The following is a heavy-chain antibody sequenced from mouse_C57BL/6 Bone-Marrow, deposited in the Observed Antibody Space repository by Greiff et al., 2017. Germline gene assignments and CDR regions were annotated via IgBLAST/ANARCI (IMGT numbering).Heavy chain of an antibody. CDR3: TTYSNPYYAMDY. Sequence: VQLQQSGAELVRPGASVKLSCTASGFNIKDDYMHWVKQRPEQGLEWIGLIDPENGDTEYASKFQGKATITADTSSNTAYLQLSSLTSEDTAVYYCTTYSNPYYAMDYWGQGTSVTVSS. J-gene: IGHJ4*01. CDR1: GFNIKDDY. D-gene: IGHD2-5*01. CDR2: IDPENGDT. V-gene: IGHV14-4*01.